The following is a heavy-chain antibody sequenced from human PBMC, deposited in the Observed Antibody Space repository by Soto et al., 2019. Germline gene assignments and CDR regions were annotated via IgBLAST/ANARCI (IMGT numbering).Heavy chain of an antibody. Sequence: GGSLRLSCAASGFTFSSYSMNWVRQAPGKGLEWVSSISSGSGYIYYADSVKGRFTISRDNAKNSLHLQMNSLRADDTAVYYCARAPVPYYFDYGGPGTLVTVS. CDR2: ISSGSGYI. J-gene: IGHJ4*02. V-gene: IGHV3-21*01. CDR1: GFTFSSYS. CDR3: ARAPVPYYFDY.